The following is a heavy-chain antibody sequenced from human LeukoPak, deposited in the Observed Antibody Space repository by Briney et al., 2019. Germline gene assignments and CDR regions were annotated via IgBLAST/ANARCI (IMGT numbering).Heavy chain of an antibody. CDR3: AKGNLYDLLTGFRTGHWFDP. CDR1: GFTFTSYA. V-gene: IGHV3-23*01. Sequence: GGSLRLSCAASGFTFTSYAMSWVRQTPGKGLEWVSTLSGSGGSAYYADSVKGRFTISRDNSKNTLYLQMKSLRADDTAVYHCAKGNLYDLLTGFRTGHWFDPWGQGTLVTVSS. J-gene: IGHJ5*02. CDR2: LSGSGGSA. D-gene: IGHD3-9*01.